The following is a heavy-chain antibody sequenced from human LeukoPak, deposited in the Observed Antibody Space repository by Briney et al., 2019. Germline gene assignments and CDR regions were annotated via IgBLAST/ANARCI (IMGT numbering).Heavy chain of an antibody. Sequence: PGGSLRLSCAASGFTFSSYSMNWVRQAPGKGLEWVSSISSSSSYIYYADSVKGRFTISRDNAKNSLYLQMNSLRAEDTAVYYCARDLGGSGSYYGLAGYWGQGTLVTVSS. D-gene: IGHD3-10*01. CDR2: ISSSSSYI. CDR3: ARDLGGSGSYYGLAGY. J-gene: IGHJ4*02. V-gene: IGHV3-21*01. CDR1: GFTFSSYS.